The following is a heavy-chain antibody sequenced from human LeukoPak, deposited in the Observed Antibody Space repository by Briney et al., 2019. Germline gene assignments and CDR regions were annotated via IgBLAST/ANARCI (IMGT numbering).Heavy chain of an antibody. CDR3: ARPPRSGWNPIDY. CDR1: GFTFSTYG. D-gene: IGHD6-19*01. CDR2: IWFDGSNQ. V-gene: IGHV3-33*01. J-gene: IGHJ4*02. Sequence: GGSLRLSCAASGFTFSTYGMHWVRQAPGKGLEWVAVIWFDGSNQYYVDSVRGRFSISRDNSKNTLYMHMNSLRAEDTAVYYCARPPRSGWNPIDYWGQGTLVTVSS.